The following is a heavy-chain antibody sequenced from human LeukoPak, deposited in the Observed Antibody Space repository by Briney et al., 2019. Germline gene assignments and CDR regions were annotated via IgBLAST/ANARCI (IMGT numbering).Heavy chain of an antibody. CDR2: INSYGRWT. CDR3: VSFYETY. D-gene: IGHD2/OR15-2a*01. J-gene: IGHJ4*02. CDR1: GHYW. Sequence: GGSLRLSCAASGHYWMHWVRQVPGRGLEWVSHINSYGRWTSYEESVKGRFTISKDNDKKTVYLQMNRLRAEETAVYYCVSFYETYWGRGTLVTVSS. V-gene: IGHV3-74*01.